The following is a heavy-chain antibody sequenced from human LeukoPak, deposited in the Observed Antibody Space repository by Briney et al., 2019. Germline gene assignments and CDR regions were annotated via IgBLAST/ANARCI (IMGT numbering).Heavy chain of an antibody. Sequence: SETLSLTXTVSGGSISSSSYYWGWIRQPPGKGLEWIGSIYYSGSTYYNPSLKSRVTISVDTSKNQFSLKLSSVTAADTAVYYCARRLIKQLADYYYMDVWGKGTTVTVSS. V-gene: IGHV4-39*01. D-gene: IGHD6-6*01. J-gene: IGHJ6*03. CDR2: IYYSGST. CDR3: ARRLIKQLADYYYMDV. CDR1: GGSISSSSYY.